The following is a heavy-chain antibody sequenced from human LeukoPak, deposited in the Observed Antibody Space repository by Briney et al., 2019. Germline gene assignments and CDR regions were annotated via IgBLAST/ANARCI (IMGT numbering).Heavy chain of an antibody. V-gene: IGHV4-39*01. J-gene: IGHJ4*02. CDR3: ARWRGRQSEFDY. D-gene: IGHD1-1*01. CDR1: GASINSSNFY. CDR2: IYDRGST. Sequence: SETLSLTCTVSGASINSSNFYWGWIRQPPGKGLEWIANIYDRGSTYYNPSLKSRVTISVDTSKNQFSLRLSSVTAADTAVYYCARWRGRQSEFDYWGQGTLVTVSS.